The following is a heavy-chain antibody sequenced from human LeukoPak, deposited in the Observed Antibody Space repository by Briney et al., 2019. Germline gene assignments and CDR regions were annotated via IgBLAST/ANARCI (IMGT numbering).Heavy chain of an antibody. D-gene: IGHD4-17*01. V-gene: IGHV3-30*03. CDR3: AIGGYDYGDSVDYYYYGMGV. J-gene: IGHJ6*02. Sequence: GGSLRLSCAASGFTFGSYGMHWVRQAPGKGLEWVAVISYDGSNKYYADSVKGRFTISRDNSKNTLYLQMNSLRAEDTAVYYCAIGGYDYGDSVDYYYYGMGVWGQGTTVTVSS. CDR2: ISYDGSNK. CDR1: GFTFGSYG.